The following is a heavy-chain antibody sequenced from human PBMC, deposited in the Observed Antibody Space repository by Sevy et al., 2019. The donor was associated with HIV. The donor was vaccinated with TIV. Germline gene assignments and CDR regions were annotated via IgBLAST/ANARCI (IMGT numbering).Heavy chain of an antibody. Sequence: SETLSLTCTVSGGSISSYYWSWIRQPPGKGLEWIGYIYYSGSTNYNPSLKSRVTISVDTSKNQFSLKLSSVTAADTAVYYCARGVGGYDSYYYYYMDVWGKRTTVTVSS. D-gene: IGHD5-12*01. CDR3: ARGVGGYDSYYYYYMDV. J-gene: IGHJ6*03. V-gene: IGHV4-59*01. CDR1: GGSISSYY. CDR2: IYYSGST.